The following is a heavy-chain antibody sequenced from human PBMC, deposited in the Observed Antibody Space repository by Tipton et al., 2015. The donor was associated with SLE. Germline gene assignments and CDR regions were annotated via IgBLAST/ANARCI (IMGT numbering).Heavy chain of an antibody. CDR1: GFTFSTYA. CDR2: ISGSGGST. Sequence: SLRLSCAASGFTFSTYAMSWVRQAPGKGLEWVSAISGSGGSTYYADSVKGRFTISRDDSKNEVHLEMDNVRLEDMGIYYCAKVARWVDFWGHGTLVTVSP. J-gene: IGHJ4*01. D-gene: IGHD6-13*01. V-gene: IGHV3-23*01. CDR3: AKVARWVDF.